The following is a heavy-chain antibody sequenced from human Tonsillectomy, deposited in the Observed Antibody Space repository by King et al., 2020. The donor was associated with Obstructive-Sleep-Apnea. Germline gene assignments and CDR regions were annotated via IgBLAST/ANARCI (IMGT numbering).Heavy chain of an antibody. CDR3: AKDIGEWAPRPSYFDY. CDR1: GFTFSTYG. V-gene: IGHV3-30*02. Sequence: VQLVESGGGVVQPGGSLRLSCAASGFTFSTYGMHWVRQAPGKGLEWVTFIRFDGSDRYYADSVKGRFTISRDNSKNTLYLQMNSLRAEDTALYYCAKDIGEWAPRPSYFDYWGQGTLVTVSS. J-gene: IGHJ4*02. D-gene: IGHD1-26*01. CDR2: IRFDGSDR.